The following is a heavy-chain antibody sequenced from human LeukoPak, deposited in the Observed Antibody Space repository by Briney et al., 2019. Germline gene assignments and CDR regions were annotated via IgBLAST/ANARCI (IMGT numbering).Heavy chain of an antibody. CDR2: IYYSGST. V-gene: IGHV4-59*08. Sequence: TSETLSLTCTVSGGSISSYYWSWIRQPPGKGLEWIGYIYYSGSTNYNPSLKSRVTISVDTSKNQFYLKLSSVTAGDTAVYYCARHDGSGIAATGTGIWGFDYWGQGTLVTVSS. D-gene: IGHD6-13*01. J-gene: IGHJ4*02. CDR1: GGSISSYY. CDR3: ARHDGSGIAATGTGIWGFDY.